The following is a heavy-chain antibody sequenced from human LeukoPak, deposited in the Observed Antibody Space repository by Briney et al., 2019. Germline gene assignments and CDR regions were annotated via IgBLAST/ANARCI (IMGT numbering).Heavy chain of an antibody. J-gene: IGHJ4*02. CDR3: AREGY. V-gene: IGHV3-7*01. CDR2: IKQDGSEK. Sequence: GGSLRLSCGASGFTFSSHWMSWVRQAPGKGLEWVANIKQDGSEKYYVDPVKGRFTISRDNAKNSLYLQMNSLRAEDTAVYYCAREGYWGQGTLVTVSS. CDR1: GFTFSSHW.